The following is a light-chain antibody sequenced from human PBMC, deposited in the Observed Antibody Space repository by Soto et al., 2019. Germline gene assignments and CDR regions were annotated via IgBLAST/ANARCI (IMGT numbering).Light chain of an antibody. CDR3: QQYYGIPYT. Sequence: DIVMTQSSDSLAVSLGERATINCKSSQSVLYNSNSKNYLAWYQQKPGQSPKLLIYWASTRESGVPDRFSGSGSGTDFTFSISSLQAEDVAVYYCQQYYGIPYTFGQGTKLEIK. CDR1: QSVLYNSNSKNY. CDR2: WAS. V-gene: IGKV4-1*01. J-gene: IGKJ2*01.